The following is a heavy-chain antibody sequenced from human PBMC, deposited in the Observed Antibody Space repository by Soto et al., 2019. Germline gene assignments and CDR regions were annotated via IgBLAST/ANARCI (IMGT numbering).Heavy chain of an antibody. CDR3: AREVGVAARPGSQRLDY. CDR1: GGSFSGYY. CDR2: INHSGST. V-gene: IGHV4-34*01. J-gene: IGHJ4*02. D-gene: IGHD6-6*01. Sequence: SETLSRACAVYGGSFSGYYWSWIRQPPGKGLEVIGEINHSGSTNYNPSLKSRVTISGDTSKNQFSLKLSSVTAADTAGYYCAREVGVAARPGSQRLDYWGQGTLVT.